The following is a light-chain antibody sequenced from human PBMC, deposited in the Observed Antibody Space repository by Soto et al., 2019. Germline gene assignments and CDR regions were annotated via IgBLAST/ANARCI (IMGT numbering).Light chain of an antibody. CDR2: DVS. J-gene: IGLJ1*01. CDR1: SSDVGGYNY. CDR3: SSYTSSSTYV. Sequence: QSALTQPASVSGSPGQSITISCTGTSSDVGGYNYVSWNQQHPGKAPKLMIYDVSNRPSGVSNRFSGSKSGNTASLTFSGLQAEDEADYYCSSYTSSSTYVFGTGTKVTVL. V-gene: IGLV2-14*01.